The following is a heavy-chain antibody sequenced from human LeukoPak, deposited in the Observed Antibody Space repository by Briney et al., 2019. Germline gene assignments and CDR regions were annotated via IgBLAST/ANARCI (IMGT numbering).Heavy chain of an antibody. V-gene: IGHV4-31*03. J-gene: IGHJ4*02. CDR1: GGSISSGGYY. CDR3: ARAPGPESLDY. D-gene: IGHD1-14*01. CDR2: IYYRGST. Sequence: SETLSFTCTVSGGSISSGGYYWSWIRQHPGKGLEWIGYIYYRGSTYYNPPLKSRVTISVDTSKNQFSLKLSSVTAADTAVYYCARAPGPESLDYWGQGTLVTVSS.